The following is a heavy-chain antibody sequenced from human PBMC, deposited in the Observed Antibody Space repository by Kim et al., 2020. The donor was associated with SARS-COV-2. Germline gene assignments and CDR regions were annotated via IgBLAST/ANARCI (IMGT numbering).Heavy chain of an antibody. CDR1: GGSISSSSYY. D-gene: IGHD1-26*01. V-gene: IGHV4-39*01. J-gene: IGHJ4*02. Sequence: SETLSLTCTVSGGSISSSSYYWAWIRQPPGKGLEWIGKIFNSGSTYYNPSLKSRVTISVDASKNQFSLRLSSVTAADTAAYYCARVGGYSGSYTFDHWGQGTLVNVSS. CDR2: IFNSGST. CDR3: ARVGGYSGSYTFDH.